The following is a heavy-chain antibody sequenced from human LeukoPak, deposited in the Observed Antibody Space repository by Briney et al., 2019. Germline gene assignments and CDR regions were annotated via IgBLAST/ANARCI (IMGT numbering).Heavy chain of an antibody. J-gene: IGHJ6*03. Sequence: GGSLRLSCAASGFTFSDYYMSWIRQAPGKGLEWVSYISSSGSTIYYADSVKGRFTISRDNAKNSLCLQMNSLRAEDTAVYYCAGGVGASYYYMDVWGKGTTVTVSS. CDR3: AGGVGASYYYMDV. CDR2: ISSSGSTI. CDR1: GFTFSDYY. D-gene: IGHD1-26*01. V-gene: IGHV3-11*04.